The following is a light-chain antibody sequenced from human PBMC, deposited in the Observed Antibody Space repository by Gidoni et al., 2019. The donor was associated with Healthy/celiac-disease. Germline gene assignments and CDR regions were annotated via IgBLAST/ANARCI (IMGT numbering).Light chain of an antibody. Sequence: DIVMTQSPDSLALSLGERATINCKSSQSVLYSSNNKNYLAGYQQKPGQPPKLLIYWASTRESGVPDRFSGSGSGTDFTLTISSLQAEDVAVYYCQQYYSTPDTFGQGTKLEIK. V-gene: IGKV4-1*01. CDR2: WAS. CDR1: QSVLYSSNNKNY. CDR3: QQYYSTPDT. J-gene: IGKJ2*01.